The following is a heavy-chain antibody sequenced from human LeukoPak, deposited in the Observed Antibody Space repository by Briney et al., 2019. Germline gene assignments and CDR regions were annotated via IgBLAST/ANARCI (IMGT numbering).Heavy chain of an antibody. Sequence: PGGSLRLSCAASGFTFSDSAMTWVRQAPGKGLDWVSLISFSGANSYYADSVKGRFTFSRDNSKDTLFLQMNSLRAEDTAIYYWARDIQLSTWGLGTMVTVSS. CDR3: ARDIQLST. J-gene: IGHJ3*01. V-gene: IGHV3-23*01. D-gene: IGHD5-24*01. CDR1: GFTFSDSA. CDR2: ISFSGANS.